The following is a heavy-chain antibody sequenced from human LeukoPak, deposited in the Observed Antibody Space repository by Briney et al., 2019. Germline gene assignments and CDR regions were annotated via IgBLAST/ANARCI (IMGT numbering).Heavy chain of an antibody. CDR3: ASDYSNGPLDY. V-gene: IGHV1-69*04. J-gene: IGHJ4*02. D-gene: IGHD4-11*01. CDR1: GGTFSSYA. Sequence: ASVKVSCKASGGTFSSYAIIWVRQAPGQGLEWMGRIIPILGIANYAQKFQGRVTITADKSTSTAYMELSSLRSEDTAVYYCASDYSNGPLDYWGQGTLVTVAS. CDR2: IIPILGIA.